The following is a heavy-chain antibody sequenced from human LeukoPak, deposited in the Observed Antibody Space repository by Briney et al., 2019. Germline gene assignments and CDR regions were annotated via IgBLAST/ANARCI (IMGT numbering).Heavy chain of an antibody. J-gene: IGHJ4*02. V-gene: IGHV3-7*01. D-gene: IGHD2-2*01. CDR2: IKQDGSEK. CDR1: GFTFSSYW. CDR3: ARGLVPAAMSYGDY. Sequence: GGSLRLSCAASGFTFSSYWMSWVRQAPGKGLEWVANIKQDGSEKYYVDSVKGRFTISRDNAKNSLYLQMNSLRAEDTAVYYCARGLVPAAMSYGDYGGQGTLVTVSS.